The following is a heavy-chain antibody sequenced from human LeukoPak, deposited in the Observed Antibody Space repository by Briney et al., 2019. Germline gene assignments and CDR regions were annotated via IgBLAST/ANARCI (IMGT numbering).Heavy chain of an antibody. CDR1: GYTFTSYG. CDR3: ARPKQWLGTYNWFDP. V-gene: IGHV1-69*06. J-gene: IGHJ5*02. Sequence: ASVKVSCKASGYTFTSYGISWVRQAPGQGLEWMGGIIPIFGTANYAQKFQGRVTITADKSTSTAYMELSSLRSEDTAVYYCARPKQWLGTYNWFDPWGQGTLVTVSS. D-gene: IGHD6-19*01. CDR2: IIPIFGTA.